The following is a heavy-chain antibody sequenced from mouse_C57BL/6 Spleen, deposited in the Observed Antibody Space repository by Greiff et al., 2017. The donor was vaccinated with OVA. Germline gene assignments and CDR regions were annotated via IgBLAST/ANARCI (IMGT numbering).Heavy chain of an antibody. Sequence: QVQLKESGAELARPGASVKMSCKASGYTFTSYTMHWVKQRPGQGLEWIGYINPSSGYTKYNQKFKDKATLTADKSSSTAYMQLSSLTSEDSAGYYCARWDYGFAYWGQGTLVTVSA. J-gene: IGHJ3*01. CDR1: GYTFTSYT. D-gene: IGHD2-4*01. CDR2: INPSSGYT. V-gene: IGHV1-4*01. CDR3: ARWDYGFAY.